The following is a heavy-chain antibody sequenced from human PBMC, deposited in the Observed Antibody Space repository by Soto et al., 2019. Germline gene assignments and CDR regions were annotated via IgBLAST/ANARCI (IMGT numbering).Heavy chain of an antibody. CDR2: ISPRSTFR. CDR3: ARGGGGGLFDP. J-gene: IGHJ5*02. Sequence: LRLSCATSGFSFSDSYMSWIRQAPGKGLEWISYISPRSTFRDCADSVKGRFTISRDSVKNSLYLQMNNLTADDTGVYYCARGGGGGLFDPWGQGSVVTVSS. D-gene: IGHD2-21*01. V-gene: IGHV3-11*06. CDR1: GFSFSDSY.